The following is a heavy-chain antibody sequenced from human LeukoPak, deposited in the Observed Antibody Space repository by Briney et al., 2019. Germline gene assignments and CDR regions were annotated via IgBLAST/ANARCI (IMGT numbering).Heavy chain of an antibody. D-gene: IGHD3-22*01. V-gene: IGHV1-18*01. J-gene: IGHJ4*02. CDR3: ARVAQHRYYYDSSDYRYYFDY. CDR1: GYTFTSYG. Sequence: AAVKVSCKASGYTFTSYGITWGRQAPGQGLEWMGWISAYNGYTNYAQKLQCRVTMTTDTSTTTTYMELRSLRSDDTAVYYCARVAQHRYYYDSSDYRYYFDYWGQGTLVTVSS. CDR2: ISAYNGYT.